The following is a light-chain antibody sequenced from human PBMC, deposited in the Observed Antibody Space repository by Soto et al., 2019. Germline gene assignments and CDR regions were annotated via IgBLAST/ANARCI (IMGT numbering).Light chain of an antibody. CDR2: DAS. V-gene: IGKV1-5*01. CDR1: QSISSW. CDR3: QQYNSYSEA. Sequence: QMTQSPSTLSASVGDRVTITCRASQSISSWLAWYQQKPGKAPKLLIYDASILQSGVPSRFSGSGSGTEFTLTISSLQPDDFATYYCQQYNSYSEAFGQGTKVDIK. J-gene: IGKJ1*01.